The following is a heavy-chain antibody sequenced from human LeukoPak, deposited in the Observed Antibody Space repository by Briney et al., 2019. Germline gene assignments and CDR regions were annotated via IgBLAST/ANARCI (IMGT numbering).Heavy chain of an antibody. CDR2: ISYDGSNK. J-gene: IGHJ4*02. Sequence: PGRSLRLSCAASGFTFSSYGMHWVRQAPGKGLEWVAVISYDGSNKYYADSVKGRFTISRDNSKNTLYLQMNSLRAKDTAVYYCAKDPLLDWGQGTLVTVSS. V-gene: IGHV3-30*18. CDR3: AKDPLLD. CDR1: GFTFSSYG.